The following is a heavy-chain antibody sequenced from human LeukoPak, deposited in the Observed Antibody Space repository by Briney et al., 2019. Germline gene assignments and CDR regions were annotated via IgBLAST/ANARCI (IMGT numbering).Heavy chain of an antibody. V-gene: IGHV3-74*03. Sequence: GGSLRLSCAASGFTLSNNWMHWVRQAPGKGLVWVSCTLNDGNSATYADSVKGRFTISRDNARNTVYLQMNGLRAEDSAAYYCARGGDGSIDYWGQGALVTVSS. CDR1: GFTLSNNW. J-gene: IGHJ4*02. CDR2: TLNDGNSA. D-gene: IGHD3-10*01. CDR3: ARGGDGSIDY.